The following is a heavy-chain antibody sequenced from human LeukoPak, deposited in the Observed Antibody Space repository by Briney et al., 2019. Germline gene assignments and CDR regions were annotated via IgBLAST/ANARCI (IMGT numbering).Heavy chain of an antibody. CDR2: IYSSGST. J-gene: IGHJ5*02. D-gene: IGHD3-9*01. V-gene: IGHV4-61*02. CDR1: GGSISSGSYY. CDR3: AREAPYYDILTGYNVNWFDP. Sequence: SETLSLTCTVSGGSISSGSYYWSWIRQPAGKGLEWIGRIYSSGSTNYNPSLKSRVTISVDTSKNQFSLRLNSGTAADTAVYYCAREAPYYDILTGYNVNWFDPWGQGSLVTVSS.